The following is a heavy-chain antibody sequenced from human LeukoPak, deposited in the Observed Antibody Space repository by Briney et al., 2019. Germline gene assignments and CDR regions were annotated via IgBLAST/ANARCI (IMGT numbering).Heavy chain of an antibody. V-gene: IGHV1-2*02. Sequence: ASVKVSCKASGYTFTGYYMHWVPQAPGQRLEWIGGINPTSGGTNSAQKFQGRVTMTRDTSISTAYMELSRLRSADTAVYYCAKAPFCSGGSCYKTFDYWGQGTLVTVSS. J-gene: IGHJ4*02. D-gene: IGHD2-15*01. CDR2: INPTSGGT. CDR3: AKAPFCSGGSCYKTFDY. CDR1: GYTFTGYY.